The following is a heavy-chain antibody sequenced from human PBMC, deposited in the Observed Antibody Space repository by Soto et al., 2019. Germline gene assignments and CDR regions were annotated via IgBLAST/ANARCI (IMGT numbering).Heavy chain of an antibody. V-gene: IGHV1-58*01. D-gene: IGHD3-10*01. Sequence: GASVKVSCKASGFTFTSSAGQWVRQARGQRLEWIGWIVVGSGNTNYAQKFQERVTIARDISTSTAYMELSSLRSEDTAVYYCAARKYGSGTQADYYGMDVWGQGTTVTVSS. CDR1: GFTFTSSA. CDR3: AARKYGSGTQADYYGMDV. CDR2: IVVGSGNT. J-gene: IGHJ6*02.